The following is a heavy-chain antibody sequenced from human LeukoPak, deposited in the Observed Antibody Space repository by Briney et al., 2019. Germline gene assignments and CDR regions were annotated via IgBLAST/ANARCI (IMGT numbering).Heavy chain of an antibody. J-gene: IGHJ4*02. CDR3: ARDRGPGYYYDSSGYYYPFDY. D-gene: IGHD3-22*01. CDR2: ISSSGRYT. Sequence: GGSLRLSCAASGFTFSSYSMNWVRQAPGKGLEWVSSISSSGRYTYYSDSVKGQFTISRDNAKNSLYLQMNSLRAEDTAVYYCARDRGPGYYYDSSGYYYPFDYWGQGTLVTVSS. CDR1: GFTFSSYS. V-gene: IGHV3-21*01.